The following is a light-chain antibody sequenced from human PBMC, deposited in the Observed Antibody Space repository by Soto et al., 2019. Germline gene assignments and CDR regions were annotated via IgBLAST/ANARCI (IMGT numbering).Light chain of an antibody. V-gene: IGKV1-13*02. J-gene: IGKJ2*01. Sequence: AIQLTQSPSSLSASVGDRVTITCRASQGISSALAWYQQKAGQAPKLLIYDASSLESGVPSRFSGRGSGTDFTLTISSLQPEDFATYYRLHFNTYPPTFGQGTKLEIK. CDR2: DAS. CDR1: QGISSA. CDR3: LHFNTYPPT.